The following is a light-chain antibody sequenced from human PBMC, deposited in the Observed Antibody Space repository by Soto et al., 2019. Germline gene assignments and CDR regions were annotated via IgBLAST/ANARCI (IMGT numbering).Light chain of an antibody. CDR1: QRINNY. CDR2: AAS. Sequence: DVQMTQSPSSLSASVGDRVTITCRASQRINNYLNWYQHKPGKAPKLLIHAASSLHTGVPPTFGGSSTGTNYTLAISGLEAEDFTTYYCQQSYSTPWTFGQGTKVDMK. V-gene: IGKV1-39*01. CDR3: QQSYSTPWT. J-gene: IGKJ1*01.